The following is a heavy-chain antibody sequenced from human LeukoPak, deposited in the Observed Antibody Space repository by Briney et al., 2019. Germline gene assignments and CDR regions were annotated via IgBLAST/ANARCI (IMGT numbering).Heavy chain of an antibody. CDR1: GYSSTTYW. D-gene: IGHD6-13*01. CDR3: ARHAKAYGSSCDY. Sequence: GESLKISCKGSGYSSTTYWISWVRQMPGKGLEWMGRIDPSDSYTNYSPSFQGHVTISADKSFSTAYLQWTSLKASDTAMYYCARHAKAYGSSCDYWGQGTLVTVSS. J-gene: IGHJ4*02. CDR2: IDPSDSYT. V-gene: IGHV5-10-1*01.